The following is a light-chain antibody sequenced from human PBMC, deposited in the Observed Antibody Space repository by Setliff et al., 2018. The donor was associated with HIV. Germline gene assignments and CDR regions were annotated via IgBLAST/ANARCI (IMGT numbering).Light chain of an antibody. CDR1: QTISSNY. V-gene: IGKV3-20*01. CDR3: QQYIKSQWT. J-gene: IGKJ1*01. CDR2: GAS. Sequence: TLSLSPGERATLSCRASQTISSNYLAWYQQKPGQAPRLLIYGASSRATGIPERFSGSGSGIDFTLTISRLEPEDFAVFFCQQYIKSQWTFGQGTKVDIK.